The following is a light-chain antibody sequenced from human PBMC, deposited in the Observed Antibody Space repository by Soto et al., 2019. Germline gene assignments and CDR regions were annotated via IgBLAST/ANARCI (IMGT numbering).Light chain of an antibody. CDR3: SSYTNINTRACV. CDR1: SGDIGSYNR. CDR2: EVT. Sequence: QSVLTQPPSVSAAPGQKVTISCTGTSGDIGSYNRVSWYQQHPGKAPTLIIYEVTDRPSGVSNRFSGSQSGNTASLTISGRQAEDEAEYYCSSYTNINTRACVFGTGTKVTVL. V-gene: IGLV2-14*01. J-gene: IGLJ1*01.